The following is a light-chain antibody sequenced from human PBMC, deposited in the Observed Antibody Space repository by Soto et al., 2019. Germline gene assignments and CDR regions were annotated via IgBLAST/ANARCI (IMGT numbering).Light chain of an antibody. Sequence: QSVLTQPASVSGSPGQSITISCTGTSSDVGGYNYVSWYQQHPGKAPKLMIYEVSNRPSGVSNRFSGSKSGNTASLTISGLQAEDEADYYCSSYTNSNTQVFGGGTKVTVL. CDR3: SSYTNSNTQV. CDR2: EVS. CDR1: SSDVGGYNY. J-gene: IGLJ2*01. V-gene: IGLV2-14*01.